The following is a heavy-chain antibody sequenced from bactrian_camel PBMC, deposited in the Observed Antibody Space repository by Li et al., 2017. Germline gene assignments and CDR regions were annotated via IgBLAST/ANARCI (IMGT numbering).Heavy chain of an antibody. J-gene: IGHJ4*01. CDR3: AADAPLSTGAPLSIKRFAF. V-gene: IGHV3S40*01. CDR1: GSTYSMTL. CDR2: IYIDGRQA. D-gene: IGHD5*01. Sequence: VQLVESGGGSVQAGGSLTLSCGVSGSTYSMTLLGWFRQVPGKEREGIASIYIDGRQAYYDNSVEGRFTISTDTAKNTVSLQMNSLKPEDTAVYYCAADAPLSTGAPLSIKRFAFWGQGTQVTVS.